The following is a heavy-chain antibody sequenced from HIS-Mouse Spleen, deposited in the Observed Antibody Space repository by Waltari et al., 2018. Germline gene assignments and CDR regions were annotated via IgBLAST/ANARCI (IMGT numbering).Heavy chain of an antibody. J-gene: IGHJ4*02. CDR1: GFSLSTSGMC. CDR2: IDWDDDK. CDR3: ARIQAGKLELPFDY. D-gene: IGHD1-7*01. Sequence: QVTLRESGPALVKPTQTLTLTCTFSGFSLSTSGMCVSWIRQPPGKALEWLARIDWDDDKYYSTRLKTRLTISKDTSKNQVVLTMTNMDPVDTATYYCARIQAGKLELPFDYWGQGTLVTVSS. V-gene: IGHV2-70*15.